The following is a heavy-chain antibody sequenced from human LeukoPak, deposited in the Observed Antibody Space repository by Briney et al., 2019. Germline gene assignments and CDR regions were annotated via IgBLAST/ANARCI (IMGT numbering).Heavy chain of an antibody. J-gene: IGHJ4*02. V-gene: IGHV1-46*01. CDR3: ARGTDYDYVWGSYRYTHYFDY. D-gene: IGHD3-16*02. Sequence: ASVKVSCKASGYTFTSYYMHWVRQAPGQGLEWMGIINPSGGSTSYAQKFQGRVTMTRDTSTSTVYMELSSLRSEDTAVYYCARGTDYDYVWGSYRYTHYFDYWGQGTLVTVSS. CDR1: GYTFTSYY. CDR2: INPSGGST.